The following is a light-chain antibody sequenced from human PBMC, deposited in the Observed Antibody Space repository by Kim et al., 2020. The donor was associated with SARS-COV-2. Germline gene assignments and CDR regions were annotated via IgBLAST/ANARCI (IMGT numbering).Light chain of an antibody. J-gene: IGKJ2*01. Sequence: SASVRDQLPLPCPASPGNTNYFGCYQQKPGNAPKRLIYAASILQSGVPSRFRGSGSGTEFPLTLSTLQPEDFATYYCLLHNSYPYTFGQGTKLEI. CDR3: LLHNSYPYT. CDR2: AAS. V-gene: IGKV1-17*01. CDR1: PGNTNY.